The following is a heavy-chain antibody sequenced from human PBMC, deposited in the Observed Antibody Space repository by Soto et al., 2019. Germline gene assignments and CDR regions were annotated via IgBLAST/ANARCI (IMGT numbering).Heavy chain of an antibody. Sequence: EASAKVSCKASGGTFSSYAISWVRQAPGQGLEWMGGIIPIFGTANYAQKFQGRVTITADESTSTAYMELSSLRSEDTAVYYCARDGSSSSRAIDYWGQGTLVTVSS. CDR3: ARDGSSSSRAIDY. D-gene: IGHD6-6*01. CDR2: IIPIFGTA. CDR1: GGTFSSYA. V-gene: IGHV1-69*13. J-gene: IGHJ4*02.